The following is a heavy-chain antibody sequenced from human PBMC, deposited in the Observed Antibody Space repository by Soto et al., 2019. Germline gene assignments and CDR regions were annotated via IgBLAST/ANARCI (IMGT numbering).Heavy chain of an antibody. CDR2: TYYRSKWYN. J-gene: IGHJ4*02. V-gene: IGHV6-1*01. CDR3: ARGPNTIFGVVIIGFDY. CDR1: GDSVSSNSAA. D-gene: IGHD3-3*01. Sequence: QVQLQQSGPGLVKPSQTLSLTCAISGDSVSSNSAAWNWIRQSPSRGLEWLGRTYYRSKWYNDYAVSVKSRITINPDTSKNQFSLQLNSVTPEDTAVYYCARGPNTIFGVVIIGFDYWGQGTLVTVSS.